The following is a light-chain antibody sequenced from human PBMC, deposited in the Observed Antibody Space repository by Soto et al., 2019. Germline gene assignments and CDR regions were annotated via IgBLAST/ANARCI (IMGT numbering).Light chain of an antibody. CDR2: KAS. V-gene: IGKV1-16*01. J-gene: IGKJ5*01. CDR3: QQSYSTPLT. Sequence: DIQMTQSPSSLSASVGDSVTITCRASQGINDYLAWFQQKPGKAPKSLIYKASTLKSGVPSRFSGSGSGTEFTLTISSLQPDDFATYYCQQSYSTPLTFGPGTRLETK. CDR1: QGINDY.